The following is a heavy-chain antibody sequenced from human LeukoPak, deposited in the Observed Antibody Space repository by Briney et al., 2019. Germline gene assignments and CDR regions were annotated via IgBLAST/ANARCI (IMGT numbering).Heavy chain of an antibody. J-gene: IGHJ4*02. Sequence: GGSLRLSCAASEFSVGSNYMTWVRQAPGKGLEWVSLIYSGGSTYYADSVKGRFTISRDNSKNTLYLQMNSLRAEDTAVYYCANDYGGNFDYWGQGTLVTVSS. CDR3: ANDYGGNFDY. V-gene: IGHV3-66*01. CDR1: EFSVGSNY. D-gene: IGHD4-23*01. CDR2: IYSGGST.